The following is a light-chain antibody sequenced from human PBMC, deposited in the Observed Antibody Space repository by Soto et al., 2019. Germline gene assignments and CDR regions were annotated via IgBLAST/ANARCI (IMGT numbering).Light chain of an antibody. CDR2: KAS. CDR3: QHCNSYSEA. J-gene: IGKJ1*01. Sequence: DIQMTQSPSTLSGSVGDRVSITCRASQTISSWLAWYQQKPGKAPKLLIYKASTLKSGVPSRFSGSGSGTEFTLTIGSLQPDDFATYYCQHCNSYSEACGQGTKVDIK. CDR1: QTISSW. V-gene: IGKV1-5*03.